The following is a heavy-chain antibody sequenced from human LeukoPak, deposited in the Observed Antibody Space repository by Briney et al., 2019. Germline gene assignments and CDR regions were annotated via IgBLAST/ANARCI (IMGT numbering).Heavy chain of an antibody. CDR3: ARAHRFGESTGAFDI. D-gene: IGHD3-10*01. V-gene: IGHV4-61*02. CDR1: GDSISSGSYY. Sequence: SETLSLTCTVPGDSISSGSYYWGWIRQPAGKGLEWIERIYTSGCTNYNPSLKSRVTISVDTSKNQFSLKLSSVTAADTAVYYCARAHRFGESTGAFDIWGQGTMVTVSS. J-gene: IGHJ3*02. CDR2: IYTSGCT.